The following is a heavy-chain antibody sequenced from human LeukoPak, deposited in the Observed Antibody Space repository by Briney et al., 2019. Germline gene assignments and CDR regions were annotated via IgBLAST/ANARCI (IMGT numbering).Heavy chain of an antibody. J-gene: IGHJ5*02. V-gene: IGHV4-34*01. CDR2: INHSGST. CDR1: GGSFSGYY. CDR3: ARVSFEAFDP. Sequence: PSETLSLTCAVYGGSFSGYYWSWIRQPPGKGLEWIGEINHSGSTNYNPSLKSRVTISVDTSKNQFSLKLSSVTAADTAVYYCARVSFEAFDPWGQGTLVTVSS. D-gene: IGHD2-15*01.